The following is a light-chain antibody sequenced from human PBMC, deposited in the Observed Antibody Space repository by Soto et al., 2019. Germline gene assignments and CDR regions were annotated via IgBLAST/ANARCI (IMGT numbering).Light chain of an antibody. CDR1: QSVSSNY. J-gene: IGKJ1*01. CDR2: GAS. Sequence: EIVLTQSPGTLSLSPGERATLSCRASQSVSSNYLAWYQQKPGQAPRLLIYGASTRATGIPGRFSGGGSGTDFTLTISSLGPEDFAVYYCQRYGGFGQGTKVDIK. CDR3: QRYGG. V-gene: IGKV3-20*01.